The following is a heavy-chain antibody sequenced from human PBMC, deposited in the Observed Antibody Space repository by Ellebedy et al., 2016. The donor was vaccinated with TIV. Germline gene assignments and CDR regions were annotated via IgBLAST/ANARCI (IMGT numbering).Heavy chain of an antibody. CDR3: ARHGVRATIAWFDP. V-gene: IGHV5-51*01. CDR1: GDSFNSYW. J-gene: IGHJ5*02. Sequence: GESLKISCKGSGDSFNSYWIGWVRQMPGKGLEWMGIIHVGDSDIRYSPSFQGQVTISADKTTSTAYLQWSSLKASDTAMYYCARHGVRATIAWFDPWGQGTLVTVSS. D-gene: IGHD3-10*01. CDR2: IHVGDSDI.